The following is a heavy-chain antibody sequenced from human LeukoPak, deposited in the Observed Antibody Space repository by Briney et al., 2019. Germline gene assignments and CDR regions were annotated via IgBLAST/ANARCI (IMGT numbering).Heavy chain of an antibody. CDR1: GFTFSRYG. D-gene: IGHD1-26*01. V-gene: IGHV3-7*03. CDR2: IREDESEK. J-gene: IGHJ6*02. Sequence: GGSLRLSCAASGFTFSRYGMDWVRQAPGKGLEWVANIREDESEKNYVDSVKGRFTISRDNAKNSLYLQMNSLRAEDTALYYCAKGRVKSTTSYYYGLDVWGQGTTVTVSS. CDR3: AKGRVKSTTSYYYGLDV.